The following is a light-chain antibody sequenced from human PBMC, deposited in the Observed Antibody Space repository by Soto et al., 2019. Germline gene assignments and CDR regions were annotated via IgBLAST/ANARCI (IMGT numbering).Light chain of an antibody. J-gene: IGKJ5*01. Sequence: EIVMTQSPATLSVSPGERATLSCRASQSVSNNYLAWYQQKPGQAPRLLIYGASNRATGIPDRFSGSGSGTEFTLSISSLQSEDFAVYYCKQYKEWPPFTFGQGTRLEIK. CDR1: QSVSNN. CDR2: GAS. V-gene: IGKV3D-15*01. CDR3: KQYKEWPPFT.